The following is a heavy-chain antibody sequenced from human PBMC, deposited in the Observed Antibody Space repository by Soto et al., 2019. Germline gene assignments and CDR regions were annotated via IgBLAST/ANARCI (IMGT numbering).Heavy chain of an antibody. V-gene: IGHV4-39*01. J-gene: IGHJ4*02. Sequence: PSETLSLTCTVSGGSISSSSYYWAWVRQPPGKGLEWIGSVYYSGTTYYNPSLKSRVTISADTSKNQFSLKLSSVTAADTAVYYCARASNKRGYSYGPDYWGRGTLVTVSS. CDR1: GGSISSSSYY. CDR2: VYYSGTT. CDR3: ARASNKRGYSYGPDY. D-gene: IGHD5-18*01.